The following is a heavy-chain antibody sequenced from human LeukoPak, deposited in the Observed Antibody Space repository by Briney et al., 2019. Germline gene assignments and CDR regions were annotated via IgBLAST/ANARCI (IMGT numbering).Heavy chain of an antibody. CDR1: GFTFSSYG. D-gene: IGHD5-12*01. V-gene: IGHV3-30*02. CDR3: AKDMAYSSYYFDY. Sequence: PGGSLRLSCAASGFTFSSYGMHWVRQAPGKGLEWVAFIRYDGSNKYYADSVKGRFTISRDNSKNTLYLQMNSLRAEDTAVYYCAKDMAYSSYYFDYWGQGTLVTVSS. J-gene: IGHJ4*02. CDR2: IRYDGSNK.